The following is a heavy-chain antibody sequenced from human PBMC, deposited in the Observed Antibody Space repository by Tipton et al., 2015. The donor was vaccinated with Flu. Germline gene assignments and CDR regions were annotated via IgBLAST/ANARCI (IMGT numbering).Heavy chain of an antibody. Sequence: LSLTCTVSGGSISSYYWSWIRQPAGKGLEWIGRMYTSGSTNYNPSLKSRVTMSVDTSKNQFSLNLTSVTAADTAVYYCARSGSKGSSPDYWGQGTLVTVSS. V-gene: IGHV4-4*07. J-gene: IGHJ4*02. CDR3: ARSGSKGSSPDY. D-gene: IGHD6-13*01. CDR1: GGSISSYY. CDR2: MYTSGST.